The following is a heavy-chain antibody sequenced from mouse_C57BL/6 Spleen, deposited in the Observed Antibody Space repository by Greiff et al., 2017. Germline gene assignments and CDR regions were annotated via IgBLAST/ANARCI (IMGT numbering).Heavy chain of an antibody. CDR1: GYTFTDYY. CDR3: ARGGVYYGSSYDAY. V-gene: IGHV1-76*01. J-gene: IGHJ3*01. D-gene: IGHD1-1*01. CDR2: IYPGSGNT. Sequence: VQLQQSGAELVRPGASVKLSCKASGYTFTDYYINWVKQRPGQGLEWIARIYPGSGNTYYNEKFKGKATLTAEKSSSTAYMQLSSLTSEDSAVYFCARGGVYYGSSYDAYWGQGTLVTVSA.